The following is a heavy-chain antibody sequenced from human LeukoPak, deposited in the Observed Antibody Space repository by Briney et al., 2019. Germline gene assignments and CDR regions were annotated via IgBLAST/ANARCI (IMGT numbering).Heavy chain of an antibody. Sequence: ASVKVSCKASGYTFTSYYMHWVRQAPGQGLEWMGIINPSGGSTSYARKFQGRVTMTRDTSTSTVYMELSSLRSEDTAVYYCARDHHGGYIDYWGQGTLVTVSS. CDR3: ARDHHGGYIDY. D-gene: IGHD2-15*01. CDR2: INPSGGST. V-gene: IGHV1-46*01. CDR1: GYTFTSYY. J-gene: IGHJ4*02.